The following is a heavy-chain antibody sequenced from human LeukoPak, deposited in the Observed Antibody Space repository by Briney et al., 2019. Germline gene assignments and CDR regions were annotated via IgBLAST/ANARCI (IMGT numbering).Heavy chain of an antibody. J-gene: IGHJ4*02. CDR2: INTNTGNP. CDR3: GRDPKLGIRGYTYGYIDY. V-gene: IGHV7-4-1*02. Sequence: ASVKVSCKTSRYTFTSYAISWVRQAPGQGLEWMGWINTNTGNPTYAQGFTGRYVFSLDTSVSTAYLQISGLKADDTAVYYCGRDPKLGIRGYTYGYIDYWGQGTLVTVSS. CDR1: RYTFTSYA. D-gene: IGHD5-18*01.